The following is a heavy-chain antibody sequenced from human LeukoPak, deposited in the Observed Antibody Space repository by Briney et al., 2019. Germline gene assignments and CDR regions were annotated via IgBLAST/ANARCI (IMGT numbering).Heavy chain of an antibody. D-gene: IGHD2-15*01. Sequence: GGSLRLSCAASAFTFSSYDMTWARQAPGKGLEWVSAIRSSGGSTDYAASVKGRFTISRDNSKNILYLQMNSLRAEDTAVYYCASKIGYCSSVSCYLDYWGQGTLVTVSS. J-gene: IGHJ4*02. CDR1: AFTFSSYD. CDR3: ASKIGYCSSVSCYLDY. V-gene: IGHV3-23*01. CDR2: IRSSGGST.